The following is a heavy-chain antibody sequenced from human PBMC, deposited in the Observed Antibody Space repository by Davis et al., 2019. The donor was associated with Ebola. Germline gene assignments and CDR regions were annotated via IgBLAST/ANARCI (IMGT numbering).Heavy chain of an antibody. D-gene: IGHD3-10*01. CDR1: GYIFTSYG. CDR2: INPNSGGT. Sequence: ASVKVSCKASGYIFTSYGISWVRQAPGQGLEWMGWINPNSGGTNYAQKFQGWVTMTRDTSISTAYMELSRLRSDDTAVYYCARWSHYYGSGSYYSFDYWGQGTLVTVSS. V-gene: IGHV1-2*04. CDR3: ARWSHYYGSGSYYSFDY. J-gene: IGHJ4*02.